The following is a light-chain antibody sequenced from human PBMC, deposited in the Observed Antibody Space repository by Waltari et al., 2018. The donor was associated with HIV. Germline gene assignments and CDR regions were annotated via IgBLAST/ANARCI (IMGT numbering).Light chain of an antibody. CDR1: QGVGSN. CDR3: QQYNIRPRGNT. CDR2: GAA. Sequence: DIVMTQSPAILSVSPGERVTLSCRASQGVGSNLAWYQPKVGQAPRLIIYGAATRAAEIPVRFSGSGSGTDFTLTIDSLQSEDFATYYCQQYNIRPRGNTFGQGTKLQIK. J-gene: IGKJ2*01. V-gene: IGKV3-15*01.